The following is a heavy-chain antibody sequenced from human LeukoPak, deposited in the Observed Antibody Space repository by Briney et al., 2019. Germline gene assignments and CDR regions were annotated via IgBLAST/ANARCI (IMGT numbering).Heavy chain of an antibody. D-gene: IGHD6-19*01. CDR3: AKDSAVARGQYYFDY. CDR1: GFTFSSYG. J-gene: IGHJ4*02. Sequence: PGGSLRLSCAASGFTFSSYGMHWVRQAPGKGLEWVAVIWYDGSNKYYADSVKGRFTISRDNSKNTLYLQMNSLRAEDTAVYYCAKDSAVARGQYYFDYWGQGTLVTVSS. V-gene: IGHV3-33*06. CDR2: IWYDGSNK.